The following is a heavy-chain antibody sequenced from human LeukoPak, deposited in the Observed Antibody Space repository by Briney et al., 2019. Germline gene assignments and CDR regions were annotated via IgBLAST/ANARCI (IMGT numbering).Heavy chain of an antibody. D-gene: IGHD1-26*01. J-gene: IGHJ4*02. Sequence: PGGSLRLSCAASGFTFSSYSMNWVRQAPGKGLEWVSSISSSSSYVYYADSVKGRFTISRDNAKNSLYLQMNSLRAQDTAVYYCAHKRAGIDWGQGTLVTVSS. CDR3: AHKRAGID. CDR1: GFTFSSYS. V-gene: IGHV3-21*01. CDR2: ISSSSSYV.